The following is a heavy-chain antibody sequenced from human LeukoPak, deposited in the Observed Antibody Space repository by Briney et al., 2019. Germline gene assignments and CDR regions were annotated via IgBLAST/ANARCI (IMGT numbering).Heavy chain of an antibody. CDR3: ARVPGYYYDSSGYYHLGAFDI. V-gene: IGHV1-69*05. CDR1: GGTFSGYA. Sequence: GASVKVSCKASGGTFSGYAISWVRQASGQGLEWMGGIIPIFGTANYAQKFQGRVTITTDESTSTAYMELSSLRSEDTAVYYCARVPGYYYDSSGYYHLGAFDIWGQGTMVTVSS. J-gene: IGHJ3*02. CDR2: IIPIFGTA. D-gene: IGHD3-22*01.